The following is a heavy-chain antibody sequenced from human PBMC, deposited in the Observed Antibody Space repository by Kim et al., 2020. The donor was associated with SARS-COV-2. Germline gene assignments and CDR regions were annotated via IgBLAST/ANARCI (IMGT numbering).Heavy chain of an antibody. CDR2: INPNSGGT. CDR3: ARDLEAMIVETPFDP. Sequence: ASVKVSCKASGYTFTGYYMHWVRQAPGQGLEWMGWINPNSGGTNYAQKFQGRVTMTRDTSISTAYMELSRLRSDDTAVYYCARDLEAMIVETPFDPWGQGTLVTVSS. V-gene: IGHV1-2*02. J-gene: IGHJ5*02. D-gene: IGHD3-22*01. CDR1: GYTFTGYY.